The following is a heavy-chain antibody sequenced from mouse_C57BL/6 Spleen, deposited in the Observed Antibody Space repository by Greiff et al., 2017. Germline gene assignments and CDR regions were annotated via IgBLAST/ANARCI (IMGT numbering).Heavy chain of an antibody. V-gene: IGHV1-82*01. CDR1: GYAFSSSW. D-gene: IGHD2-3*01. CDR3: ARRDGYHAFDY. J-gene: IGHJ2*01. Sequence: QVQLQQSGPELVKPGASVKISCKASGYAFSSSWMNWVKQRPGKGLEWIGRIYPGDGDTNYNGKFKGKATLTADKSSSTAYMQLSSLTSEDSAVYFCARRDGYHAFDYWGQGTTLTVSS. CDR2: IYPGDGDT.